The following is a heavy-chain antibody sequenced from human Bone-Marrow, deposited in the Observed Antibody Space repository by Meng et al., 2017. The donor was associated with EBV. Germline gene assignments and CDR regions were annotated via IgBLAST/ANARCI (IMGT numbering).Heavy chain of an antibody. CDR2: IYRDGTTT. D-gene: IGHD2-8*02. Sequence: EVQLVGSGGVGVQPGGSLRLSCAASGFTFNKYNMHWVRQPPGRGLEAVSIIYRDGTTTAYADSVKGRFTISRDNNKESLFLQMNSLRTEDTALYYCAKDDAGGSIDFWGHGTLVTVSS. J-gene: IGHJ4*01. V-gene: IGHV3-43*01. CDR1: GFTFNKYN. CDR3: AKDDAGGSIDF.